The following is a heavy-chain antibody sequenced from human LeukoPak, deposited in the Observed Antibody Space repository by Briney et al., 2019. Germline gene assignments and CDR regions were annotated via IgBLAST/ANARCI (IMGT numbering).Heavy chain of an antibody. J-gene: IGHJ6*02. CDR3: ARDGGSFSYNMDV. V-gene: IGHV1-69*05. CDR1: GGTFSSYA. CDR2: IIPIFGTA. Sequence: SVKVSCKASGGTFSSYAISWVRQAPGQGLEWMGGIIPIFGTANYAQKFQGRVTMTSDASTSTVYMELSSLRSEDTAVYFCARDGGSFSYNMDVWGQGTTVTVSS. D-gene: IGHD1-26*01.